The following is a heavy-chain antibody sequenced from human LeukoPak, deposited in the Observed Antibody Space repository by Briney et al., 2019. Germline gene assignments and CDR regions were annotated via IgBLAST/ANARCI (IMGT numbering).Heavy chain of an antibody. D-gene: IGHD1-26*01. CDR3: ARAPSSGSYSAFDI. CDR2: IYTSGST. J-gene: IGHJ3*02. CDR1: GGSISSGSYY. Sequence: SETLSLTCTVSGGSISSGSYYWSWIRQPAGKGLEWIGRIYTSGSTNYNPSLKSRVTISVDTSKNQFSLKLSSVTAADTAVYYCARAPSSGSYSAFDIWGQGTMVTVSS. V-gene: IGHV4-61*02.